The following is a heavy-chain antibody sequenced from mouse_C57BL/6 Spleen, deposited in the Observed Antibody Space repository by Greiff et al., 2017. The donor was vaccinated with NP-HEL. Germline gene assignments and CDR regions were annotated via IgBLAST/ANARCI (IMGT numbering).Heavy chain of an antibody. CDR1: GYTFTDYY. D-gene: IGHD1-1*02. CDR3: ARAGSSYAMDV. CDR2: IYPGSGNT. Sequence: QVQLQQSGAELVRPGASVKLSCKASGYTFTDYYINWVKQRPGQGLEWIARIYPGSGNTYYNEKFKGKATLTAEKSSSTAYMQLSSLTSEDSAVYFCARAGSSYAMDVWGQGTSVTVSS. V-gene: IGHV1-76*01. J-gene: IGHJ4*01.